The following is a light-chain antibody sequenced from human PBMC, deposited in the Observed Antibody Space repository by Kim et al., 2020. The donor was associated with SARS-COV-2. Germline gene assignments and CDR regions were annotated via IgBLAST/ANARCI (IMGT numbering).Light chain of an antibody. V-gene: IGKV1-5*01. Sequence: SASIGDRVSITYRASQSVDRWLAWYQQRPGKAPKLLIYDATDLKSGVPSRFSGRGSGTEFTLTITSLQPDDFGTYYCQQYSTYSYSLGQGTKLEI. CDR3: QQYSTYSYS. CDR2: DAT. CDR1: QSVDRW. J-gene: IGKJ2*03.